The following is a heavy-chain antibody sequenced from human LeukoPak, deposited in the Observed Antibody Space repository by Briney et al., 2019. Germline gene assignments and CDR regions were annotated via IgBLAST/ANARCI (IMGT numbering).Heavy chain of an antibody. CDR2: ISGGSHI. Sequence: PGGSLRLSCAASGFPFSDYYMSWIRQAPGKGLEWVAYISGGSHIYYADSVKGRFTISRDNAKNSLYLQMNSLRAEDTAVYYCARDLADGYNSFDYWGQGTLVTVSS. J-gene: IGHJ4*02. V-gene: IGHV3-11*04. CDR1: GFPFSDYY. CDR3: ARDLADGYNSFDY. D-gene: IGHD5-24*01.